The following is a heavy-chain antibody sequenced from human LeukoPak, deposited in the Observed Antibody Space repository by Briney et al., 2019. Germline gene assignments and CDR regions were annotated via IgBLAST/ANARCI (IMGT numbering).Heavy chain of an antibody. CDR3: ARRGRGYDHDSSALMYYFDP. CDR1: AGSFSGYY. J-gene: IGHJ4*02. V-gene: IGHV4-34*01. D-gene: IGHD3-22*01. CDR2: INRGGST. Sequence: SETLSLTCAVYAGSFSGYYWTWIRQPPGKGLEWIGEINRGGSTNYNPSLMSRVTISVDTSKNQFSLRLSSVTAADTAVYYCARRGRGYDHDSSALMYYFDPWGQGTLATVSS.